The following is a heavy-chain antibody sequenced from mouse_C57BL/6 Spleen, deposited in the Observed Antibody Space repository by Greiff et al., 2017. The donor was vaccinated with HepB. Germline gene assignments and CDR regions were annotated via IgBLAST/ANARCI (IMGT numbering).Heavy chain of an antibody. Sequence: VHVKQSRAELVRPGASVKLSCTASGFNIKDDYMHWVEQRPEQGLEWIGWIDPENGDTEYASKFQGKATITADTSSNTAYLQLSSLTSEDTAVYYCTYGSSWYFDVWGTGTTVTVSS. CDR1: GFNIKDDY. J-gene: IGHJ1*03. V-gene: IGHV14-4*01. D-gene: IGHD1-1*01. CDR2: IDPENGDT. CDR3: TYGSSWYFDV.